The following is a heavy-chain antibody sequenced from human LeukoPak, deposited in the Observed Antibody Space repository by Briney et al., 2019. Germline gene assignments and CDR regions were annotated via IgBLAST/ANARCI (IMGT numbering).Heavy chain of an antibody. J-gene: IGHJ2*01. CDR3: FFQAEDGIRDFDWLPPRRYFDL. CDR1: GFTSSSYW. V-gene: IGHV3-7*03. CDR2: IKQDGSEK. D-gene: IGHD3-9*01. Sequence: ERSLRLSRAATGFTSSSYWMSWVRQAPGKAPHCVANIKQDGSEKYYVDSVKGRLTISRDNAQNSRKLQMNSLRAEDTVVYFCFFQAEDGIRDFDWLPPRRYFDLWGRGTLVTVSS.